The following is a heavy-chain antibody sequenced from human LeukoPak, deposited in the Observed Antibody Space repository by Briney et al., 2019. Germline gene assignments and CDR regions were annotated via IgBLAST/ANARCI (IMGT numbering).Heavy chain of an antibody. D-gene: IGHD2-2*01. Sequence: SQTLSLSCAISGDSVSSNIAAWSWVRQSPSTGLQLLGRTYYRSKWKNDYAESVKSRINISPDTSKNQFSLQLNSVTPEDTAVYYCARVAYAVAVVWGQGTPVTVSS. CDR1: GDSVSSNIAA. J-gene: IGHJ4*02. CDR2: TYYRSKWKN. CDR3: ARVAYAVAVV. V-gene: IGHV6-1*01.